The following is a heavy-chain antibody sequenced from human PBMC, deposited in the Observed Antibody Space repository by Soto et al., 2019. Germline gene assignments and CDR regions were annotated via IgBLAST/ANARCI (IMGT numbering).Heavy chain of an antibody. CDR2: SRNKANSYTT. J-gene: IGHJ6*02. D-gene: IGHD2-2*02. CDR3: ARGSYSHPSMDV. V-gene: IGHV3-72*01. Sequence: EVQLVESGGGLVQPGGSLRLSCAASGFTFSDHYMDWVRQAPGKRLELVGRSRNKANSYTTEYAASVKGRFTISRDDSKNSLYLQMNSLKTEDTAVYFCARGSYSHPSMDVWGQGTTVTVSS. CDR1: GFTFSDHY.